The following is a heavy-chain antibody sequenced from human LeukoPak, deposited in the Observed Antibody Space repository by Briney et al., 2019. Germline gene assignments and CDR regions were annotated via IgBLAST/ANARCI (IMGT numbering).Heavy chain of an antibody. D-gene: IGHD2-2*01. V-gene: IGHV1-69*05. J-gene: IGHJ5*02. CDR3: ASLSPGGTYCRSTSCLPA. Sequence: SVKVACKAYGGTFSSYAISWVRQAPGQGLEWMGGIIPIFGTANYAQKFQGRVTITTDESTSTAYMERSSLRSEDTAVYYCASLSPGGTYCRSTSCLPAWGQGTLVTVSS. CDR2: IIPIFGTA. CDR1: GGTFSSYA.